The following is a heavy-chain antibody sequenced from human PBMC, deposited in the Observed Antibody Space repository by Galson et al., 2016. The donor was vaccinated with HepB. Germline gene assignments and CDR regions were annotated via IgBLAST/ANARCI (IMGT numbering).Heavy chain of an antibody. CDR3: AREGDGDYGSTTHFDL. V-gene: IGHV3-11*01. Sequence: SLSLSCAASGFTFSDYYVSWVRQAPGKGLEWVSYVSTSGSPIYFADSVKGRFTISRDDAKNSLFLQMNSLTAEDTAVYYCAREGDGDYGSTTHFDLWGQGTLVTVSS. D-gene: IGHD3-10*01. CDR1: GFTFSDYY. J-gene: IGHJ4*02. CDR2: VSTSGSPI.